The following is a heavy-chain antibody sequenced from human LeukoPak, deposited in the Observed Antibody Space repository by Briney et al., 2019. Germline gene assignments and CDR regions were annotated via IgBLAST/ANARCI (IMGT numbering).Heavy chain of an antibody. CDR3: AKDLAVVPAPYYYYGMDV. CDR2: ISYDGSNK. J-gene: IGHJ6*02. Sequence: PGGSLRLSCAASGFTFSSYGMHWVRQAPGKGLGWVAVISYDGSNKYYADSVKGRFTISRDNSKNTLYLQMNSLRAEDTAVYYCAKDLAVVPAPYYYYGMDVWGQGTTVTVSS. D-gene: IGHD2-2*01. CDR1: GFTFSSYG. V-gene: IGHV3-30*18.